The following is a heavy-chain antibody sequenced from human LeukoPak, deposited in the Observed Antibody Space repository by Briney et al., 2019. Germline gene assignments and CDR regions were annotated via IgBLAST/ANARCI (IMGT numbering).Heavy chain of an antibody. J-gene: IGHJ4*02. Sequence: GGSLRLSCAASGFIFSDYSMHWVRQAPGKGLEWVSSISSGSTYKYSADSVKGRFTISRDNAKNSLYLQMNSLRAEDTAVYYCAKYYYDSSGYYDAAPLDYWGQGTLVTVFS. D-gene: IGHD3-22*01. CDR3: AKYYYDSSGYYDAAPLDY. CDR1: GFIFSDYS. CDR2: ISSGSTYK. V-gene: IGHV3-21*04.